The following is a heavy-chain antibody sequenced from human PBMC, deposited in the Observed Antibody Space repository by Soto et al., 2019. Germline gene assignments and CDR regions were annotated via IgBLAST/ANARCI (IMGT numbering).Heavy chain of an antibody. J-gene: IGHJ6*02. Sequence: PGGSLRLSCAASGFTFSGSAMHWVRQASGKGLEWVGRIRSKANSYATAYAASVKGRFTISRDDSKHTSYLQMNSLKTEDTAVYFCTRLGVDTAMATATRYYGMDVWGQGTTVTVSS. D-gene: IGHD5-18*01. V-gene: IGHV3-73*01. CDR3: TRLGVDTAMATATRYYGMDV. CDR1: GFTFSGSA. CDR2: IRSKANSYAT.